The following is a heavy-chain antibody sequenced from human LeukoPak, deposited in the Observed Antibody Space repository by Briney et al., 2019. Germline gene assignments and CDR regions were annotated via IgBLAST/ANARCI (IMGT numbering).Heavy chain of an antibody. CDR3: VGGGTYDPYIFDI. V-gene: IGHV4-59*01. CDR2: VYDTGTT. J-gene: IGHJ3*02. D-gene: IGHD1-26*01. CDR1: GGSISSYY. Sequence: NPSETLSLTCTVSGGSISSYYWSWIRQPPGRGLEWIAYVYDTGTTNYNPSLMSRAAISADMSKNQFSLKLTSVTVADTAVYYCVGGGTYDPYIFDIWGQGTMVSVS.